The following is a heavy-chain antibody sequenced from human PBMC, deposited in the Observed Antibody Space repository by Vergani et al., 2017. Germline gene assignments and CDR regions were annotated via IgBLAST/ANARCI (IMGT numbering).Heavy chain of an antibody. CDR1: GASIRSSNYY. J-gene: IGHJ5*02. CDR2: IYYSGST. Sequence: QLQLQESGPGLVKPSATLSLTCSVSGASIRSSNYYWGWIRQPPGKGLEWIACIYYSGSTYYKPSLKSRVTISVDTSKNQFSLTLSSVTAADTAVYFCARHSTVEWLVKLGWIDPWGQGILVTVSS. V-gene: IGHV4-39*01. D-gene: IGHD6-19*01. CDR3: ARHSTVEWLVKLGWIDP.